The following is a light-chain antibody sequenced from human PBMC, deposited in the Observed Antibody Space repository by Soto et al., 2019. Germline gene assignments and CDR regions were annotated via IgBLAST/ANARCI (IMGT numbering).Light chain of an antibody. Sequence: DIQLTQSPSFLSASVGDRVTITCRASQGIYTSLAWYQQKPGKAPELLIYAASTLQSGVPSRFSGSGSGTEFTLTISSLQPEDFATYYCQHRNSYPWTLGQGTKVEIK. CDR3: QHRNSYPWT. CDR1: QGIYTS. V-gene: IGKV1-9*01. J-gene: IGKJ1*01. CDR2: AAS.